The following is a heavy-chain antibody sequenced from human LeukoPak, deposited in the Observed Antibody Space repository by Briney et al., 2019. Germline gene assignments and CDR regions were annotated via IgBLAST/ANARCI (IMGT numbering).Heavy chain of an antibody. CDR1: GGSISSSNW. Sequence: PSGTLSLTCAVSGGSISSSNWWSWVRQPPGKGLEWIGEIYHSGSTNYNPSLKSRVTISVDKSKNQFSLKLSSVSAADTAVYYCARDWSSGSYSPLDYWGQGTLVTVSS. CDR3: ARDWSSGSYSPLDY. CDR2: IYHSGST. J-gene: IGHJ4*02. D-gene: IGHD3-10*01. V-gene: IGHV4-4*02.